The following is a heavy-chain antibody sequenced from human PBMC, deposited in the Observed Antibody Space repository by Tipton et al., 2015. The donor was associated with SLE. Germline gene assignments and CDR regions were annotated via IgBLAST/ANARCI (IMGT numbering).Heavy chain of an antibody. CDR3: ARVPGLERSFYDYYYMDD. CDR2: INHSGST. Sequence: TLSLTCSVSGGSIKGHHWAWIRQPPGKGLEWIGEINHSGSTNYNPSLKSRVTISVDTSRNQFSLKLSSVTAADTAMYYCARVPGLERSFYDYYYMDDGAKGTPVTVSS. CDR1: GGSIKGHH. V-gene: IGHV4-34*01. J-gene: IGHJ6*03. D-gene: IGHD1-1*01.